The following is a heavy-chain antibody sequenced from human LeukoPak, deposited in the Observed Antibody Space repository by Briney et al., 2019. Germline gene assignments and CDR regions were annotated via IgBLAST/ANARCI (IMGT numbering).Heavy chain of an antibody. V-gene: IGHV4-30-2*01. Sequence: MPSETLSLTCAVSGGSISSGGYSWSWIRQPPGKGLEWIGYIYHSGSTYYNPSLKSRVTISVDRSKNQFSLKLSSVTAADTAVYYCARVGYGDYGADYWGQGTLVTVSS. D-gene: IGHD4-17*01. CDR1: GGSISSGGYS. CDR2: IYHSGST. CDR3: ARVGYGDYGADY. J-gene: IGHJ4*02.